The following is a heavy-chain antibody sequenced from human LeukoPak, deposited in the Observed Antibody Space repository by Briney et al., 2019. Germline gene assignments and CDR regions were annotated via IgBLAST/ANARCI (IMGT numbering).Heavy chain of an antibody. CDR2: IYYSGST. J-gene: IGHJ4*02. Sequence: SETLSLTCTVSGGSISSYYWSWIRQPPGKGLEWIGYIYYSGSTNYNPSLKSRVTMSVDTSKNQFSLKLSSVTAADTAVYYCARDPGIAAAGNGSDYWGQGTLVTVSS. D-gene: IGHD6-13*01. CDR3: ARDPGIAAAGNGSDY. CDR1: GGSISSYY. V-gene: IGHV4-59*12.